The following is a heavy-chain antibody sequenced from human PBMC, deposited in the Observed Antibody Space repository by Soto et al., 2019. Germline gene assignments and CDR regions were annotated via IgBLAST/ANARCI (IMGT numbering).Heavy chain of an antibody. CDR1: GFTLSNYG. J-gene: IGHJ5*01. CDR3: ARDKGVNLDP. CDR2: IWYDGVTK. V-gene: IGHV3-33*01. D-gene: IGHD3-10*01. Sequence: QVQLVESGGGVVQPGRSLRLSCATSGFTLSNYGMHWVRQAPGDGLEWVAAIWYDGVTKNYVDSVKGRFTISRDNSKSTLYLQRNSLRVEDTGVYYCARDKGVNLDPWGQGTLVTVSS.